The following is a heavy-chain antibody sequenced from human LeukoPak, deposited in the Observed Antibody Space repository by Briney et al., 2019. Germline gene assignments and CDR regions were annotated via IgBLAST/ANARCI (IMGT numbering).Heavy chain of an antibody. Sequence: RPSETLSLTCTVSGGSISSYYWSWIRQPPGKGLEWIGYIYYSGSTNYNPSLKSRVTISVDTSKNQFSLKLSSVTAADTAVYYCARHTYYDFWSGRPDAFDIWGQGTMVTVSS. J-gene: IGHJ3*02. CDR1: GGSISSYY. CDR2: IYYSGST. D-gene: IGHD3-3*01. CDR3: ARHTYYDFWSGRPDAFDI. V-gene: IGHV4-59*08.